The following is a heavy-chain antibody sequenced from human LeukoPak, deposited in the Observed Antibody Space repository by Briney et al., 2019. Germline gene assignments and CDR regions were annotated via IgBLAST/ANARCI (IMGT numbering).Heavy chain of an antibody. CDR3: ARDHNYAFDN. Sequence: PGGSLRLSCTASGFPFIEYSMNWVRQVPGKGLEWISYIGIDSGNTKYADSVRGRFTISADKAKNSLYLQMNSLRVEDTAVYYCARDHNYAFDNWGQEPWSPSPQ. D-gene: IGHD1-1*01. CDR1: GFPFIEYS. V-gene: IGHV3-48*01. CDR2: IGIDSGNT. J-gene: IGHJ4*01.